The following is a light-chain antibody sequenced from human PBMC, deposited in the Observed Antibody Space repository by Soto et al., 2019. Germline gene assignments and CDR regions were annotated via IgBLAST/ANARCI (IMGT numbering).Light chain of an antibody. Sequence: QSALTQPASVSGSPGQSITISCTGTSSDVGGYNYVSWYQQHPGKAPKLMIYDVSNRPSGVSNRFSGSKSGNTAALTISWRQAEDEAAYYCSSYTSSSTLDVFGTGTKVTVL. CDR2: DVS. J-gene: IGLJ1*01. CDR1: SSDVGGYNY. CDR3: SSYTSSSTLDV. V-gene: IGLV2-14*01.